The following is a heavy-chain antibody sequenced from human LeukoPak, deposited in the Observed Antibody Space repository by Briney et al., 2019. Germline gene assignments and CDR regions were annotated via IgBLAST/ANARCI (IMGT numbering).Heavy chain of an antibody. Sequence: GASVKVSCKASGYTFTGYYMHWVRQAPGQGLEWMGWINPNSGGTNYAQKFQGRVTMTSDTSISTAYMELSRLRSGNTAVYYCARDLYGGTSATFDYWGQGTLVTVSS. CDR2: INPNSGGT. CDR1: GYTFTGYY. V-gene: IGHV1-2*02. J-gene: IGHJ4*02. CDR3: ARDLYGGTSATFDY. D-gene: IGHD4-23*01.